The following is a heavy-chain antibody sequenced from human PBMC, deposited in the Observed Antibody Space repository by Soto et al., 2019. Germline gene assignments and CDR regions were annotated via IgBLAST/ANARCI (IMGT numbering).Heavy chain of an antibody. CDR2: INSDGSSA. Sequence: EVQLVESGGGLVQPGGSLRLSCAASGLTFSSYWMHWVRQAPGKGLVWVSRINSDGSSASYADSVKGRFTISRDNANNALDLQMNSLRAEDTAVYYCARDQGRAVTQAVDYWGQGTLVTVSS. V-gene: IGHV3-74*01. CDR3: ARDQGRAVTQAVDY. CDR1: GLTFSSYW. J-gene: IGHJ4*02. D-gene: IGHD4-4*01.